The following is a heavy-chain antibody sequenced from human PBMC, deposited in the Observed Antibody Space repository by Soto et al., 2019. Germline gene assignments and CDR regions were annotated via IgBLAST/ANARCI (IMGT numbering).Heavy chain of an antibody. CDR1: GFTFSSYD. Sequence: EVQLVESGGGLVQPGGSLRLSCAASGFTFSSYDMHWVRHATGKGLEWVSAIGTAGDTYYPGSVKGRFTISRENAKNSLYLQMNSLRAGDTAVYYCARVPDKGGMDVWGKGTTVPVSS. J-gene: IGHJ6*04. CDR3: ARVPDKGGMDV. CDR2: IGTAGDT. V-gene: IGHV3-13*01.